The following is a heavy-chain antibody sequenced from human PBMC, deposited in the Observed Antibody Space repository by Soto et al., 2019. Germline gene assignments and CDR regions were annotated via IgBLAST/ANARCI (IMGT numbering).Heavy chain of an antibody. CDR3: ARHCQGLWVNPSPFDY. V-gene: IGHV5-51*01. J-gene: IGHJ4*02. CDR1: GYSFTSYW. D-gene: IGHD5-18*01. Sequence: GGSLKISCKGSGYSFTSYWIGWVRQMPGKGLEWMGIIYPGDSDTRCSPSFQGQVTISADKSISTAYLQWSSLKASDTAMYYCARHCQGLWVNPSPFDYWGQGTLVTVSS. CDR2: IYPGDSDT.